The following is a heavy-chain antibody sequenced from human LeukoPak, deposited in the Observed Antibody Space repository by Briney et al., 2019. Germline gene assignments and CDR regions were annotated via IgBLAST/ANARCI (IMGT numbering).Heavy chain of an antibody. CDR2: IYTSGST. Sequence: SETLSLTCTVSGGSISSYYWSWIRQPAGKGLEWIGRIYTSGSTNYNPSLKSRVTMSVDTSKNRFSLKLSSVTAADTAVYYCAKVRYSGSYYDYWGQGTLVTVSS. J-gene: IGHJ4*02. CDR3: AKVRYSGSYYDY. CDR1: GGSISSYY. D-gene: IGHD1-26*01. V-gene: IGHV4-4*07.